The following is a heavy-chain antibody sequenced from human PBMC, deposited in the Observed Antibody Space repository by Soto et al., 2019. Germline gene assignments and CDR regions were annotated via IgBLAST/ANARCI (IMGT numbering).Heavy chain of an antibody. Sequence: SETLSLTCAVYGGSFSGYYWSWIRQPPGKGLEWIGEINHSGSTNYNPYLKSRVTISVDTSKNQFSLKLSSVTAADTAVYYCARDDYVWGSYRSVRLKGVDYWGQGTLVTVSS. J-gene: IGHJ4*02. CDR2: INHSGST. D-gene: IGHD3-16*02. V-gene: IGHV4-34*01. CDR3: ARDDYVWGSYRSVRLKGVDY. CDR1: GGSFSGYY.